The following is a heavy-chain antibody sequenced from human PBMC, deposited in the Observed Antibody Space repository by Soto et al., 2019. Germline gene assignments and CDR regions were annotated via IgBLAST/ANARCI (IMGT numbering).Heavy chain of an antibody. CDR2: IFANGRT. CDR3: VASLAASGLNWLDP. Sequence: SETLSLTCIVSGGSISEKYWNWVRQPPGKGLEWIGLIFANGRTDYNPSLKSRVTMSVDAPKNQFSLRLTSMTAADTAVYYCVASLAASGLNWLDPWGRGTLVTVSS. V-gene: IGHV4-4*07. CDR1: GGSISEKY. J-gene: IGHJ5*02. D-gene: IGHD6-13*01.